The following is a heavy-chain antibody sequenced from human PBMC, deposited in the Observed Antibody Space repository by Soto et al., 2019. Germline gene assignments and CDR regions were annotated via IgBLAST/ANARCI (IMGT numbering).Heavy chain of an antibody. D-gene: IGHD2-2*01. CDR2: ISYDGSNK. Sequence: EAVISYDGSNKYYADSVKGRFTISRDNSKNTLYLQMYSLRAEDTAVYYCAKGPAIVLVPAAMNYYYGMDVWGQGTTVTVSS. J-gene: IGHJ6*02. V-gene: IGHV3-30*18. CDR3: AKGPAIVLVPAAMNYYYGMDV.